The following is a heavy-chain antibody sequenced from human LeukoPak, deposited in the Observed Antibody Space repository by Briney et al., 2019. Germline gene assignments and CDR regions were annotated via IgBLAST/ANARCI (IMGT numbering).Heavy chain of an antibody. CDR3: AKRGGTYSYFYYMDV. D-gene: IGHD1-26*01. Sequence: PGGSLRLSCVASGFTFTTYAMDWVRQAPGKGLEGVAFIQYDGNTKYYVDTVKGRFTISRDTSKNTVFLQMSSLRADDTAVYYCAKRGGTYSYFYYMDVWGKGTTVTVSS. CDR1: GFTFTTYA. CDR2: IQYDGNTK. J-gene: IGHJ6*03. V-gene: IGHV3-30*02.